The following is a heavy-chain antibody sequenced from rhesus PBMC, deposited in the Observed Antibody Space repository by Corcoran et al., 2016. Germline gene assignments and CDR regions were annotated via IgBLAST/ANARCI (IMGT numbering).Heavy chain of an antibody. CDR3: AREVIAAAGMDW. J-gene: IGHJ4*01. Sequence: QVHLQESGPGLVKPAETLSLTCAGSGGSISDDYYRSCIRQPPGKGLEWIGYISGSSGGTNKNPSLKNRGTISVDTSKNQFSLKGSCVTAADMAVYYCAREVIAAAGMDWWGQGVLVTVS. D-gene: IGHD6-31*01. V-gene: IGHV4-106*01. CDR2: ISGSSGGT. CDR1: GGSISDDYY.